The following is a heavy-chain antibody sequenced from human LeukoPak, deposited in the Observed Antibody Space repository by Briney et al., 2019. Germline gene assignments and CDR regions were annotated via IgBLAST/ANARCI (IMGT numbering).Heavy chain of an antibody. CDR3: ARGLVVGATRGGDY. Sequence: SETLSLTCTVSGGSISSYYWSWIRQPPGKGLEWIGYIYYSGSTNYNPSLKSRVAISVDTSKNQFSLKLSSVTAADTAVYYCARGLVVGATRGGDYWGQGTLVTVSS. V-gene: IGHV4-59*01. CDR2: IYYSGST. J-gene: IGHJ4*02. CDR1: GGSISSYY. D-gene: IGHD1-26*01.